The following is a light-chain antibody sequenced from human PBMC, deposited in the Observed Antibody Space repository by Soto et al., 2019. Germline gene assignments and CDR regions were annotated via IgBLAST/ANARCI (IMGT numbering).Light chain of an antibody. Sequence: PGDRATLSCRASQSLSVSYMAWYQQRPGQAPRLLIYGTSTRAAGVPDRFSGSGSGTDFTLAISRLEPEDFAVYYCHQFGDSPQTFGQGTKVGIK. CDR3: HQFGDSPQT. CDR1: QSLSVSY. CDR2: GTS. J-gene: IGKJ1*01. V-gene: IGKV3-20*01.